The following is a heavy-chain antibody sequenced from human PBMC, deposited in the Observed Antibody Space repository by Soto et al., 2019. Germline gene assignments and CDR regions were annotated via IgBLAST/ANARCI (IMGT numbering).Heavy chain of an antibody. D-gene: IGHD5-18*01. V-gene: IGHV1-69*12. CDR1: GGTFSTYA. Sequence: QVQLVQSGAEVKKPESSVKVSCKAPGGTFSTYAISWVRQAPGQGLEWMGGIIPMFGTANYAQRFQDRVTINADQSTNTVSMELSSLRSEYTAVYFCASGIQLWLRRINNGYSGWGQGTLVTVSS. J-gene: IGHJ4*02. CDR2: IIPMFGTA. CDR3: ASGIQLWLRRINNGYSG.